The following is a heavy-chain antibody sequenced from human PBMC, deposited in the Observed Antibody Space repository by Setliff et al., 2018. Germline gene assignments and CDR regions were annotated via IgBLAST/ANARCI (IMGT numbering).Heavy chain of an antibody. Sequence: GASVKVSCKASGYIFTNYHIHWVRQAPGQGLEWMGWINPYSDDTHYAQNFQGRITITMDTSISTVYMELSSLRYDDTAVYYCVRAPRLEWILPTFDYWGQGTPVTVYS. V-gene: IGHV1-2*02. CDR1: GYIFTNYH. D-gene: IGHD3-3*01. CDR3: VRAPRLEWILPTFDY. J-gene: IGHJ4*02. CDR2: INPYSDDT.